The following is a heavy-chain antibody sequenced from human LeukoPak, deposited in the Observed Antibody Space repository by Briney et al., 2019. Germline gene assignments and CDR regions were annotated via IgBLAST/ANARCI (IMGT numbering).Heavy chain of an antibody. CDR1: GFTFSSYA. CDR2: ISGSGGST. Sequence: GGSLRLSCAASGFTFSSYAMSWVRQAPGKGLEWVSAISGSGGSTYYADSVKGRFTISGDNSKNTLYLQMNSLRAEDTAVYYCAKDVRIAARPNWFDPWGQGTLVTVSS. CDR3: AKDVRIAARPNWFDP. V-gene: IGHV3-23*01. J-gene: IGHJ5*02. D-gene: IGHD6-6*01.